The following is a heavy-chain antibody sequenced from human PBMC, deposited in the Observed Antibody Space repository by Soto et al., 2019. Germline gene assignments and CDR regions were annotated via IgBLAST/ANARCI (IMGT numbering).Heavy chain of an antibody. CDR2: IIPILGIA. CDR1: GGTFSSYT. J-gene: IGHJ4*02. V-gene: IGHV1-69*04. Sequence: SVKVSCKASGGTFSSYTISWVRQAPGQGLEWMGRIIPILGIANYAQKFQGRVTITADKSTSTAYMELRSLRSDDTAVYYCAREAVSGRTGSDYWGQGTLVTVSS. CDR3: AREAVSGRTGSDY. D-gene: IGHD6-19*01.